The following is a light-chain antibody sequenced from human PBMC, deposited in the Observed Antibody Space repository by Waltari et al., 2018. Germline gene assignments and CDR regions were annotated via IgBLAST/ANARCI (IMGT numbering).Light chain of an antibody. V-gene: IGLV3-21*02. CDR1: NIGRKS. J-gene: IGLJ2*01. CDR3: QVWDSSTDSVV. CDR2: DDS. Sequence: SYELTQPPSLSVAPGQTASLPCGGNNIGRKSVHWYQQKPGRAPVLVAYDDSVRPSGIPERFSGSNSGNTATLTINRVEAGDEADYFCQVWDSSTDSVVFGGGTKLAVL.